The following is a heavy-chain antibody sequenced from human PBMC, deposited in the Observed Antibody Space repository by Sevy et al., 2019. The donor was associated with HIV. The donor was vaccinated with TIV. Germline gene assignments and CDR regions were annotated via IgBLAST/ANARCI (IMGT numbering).Heavy chain of an antibody. V-gene: IGHV4-59*01. CDR1: GGSIKYYY. CDR3: ASHEDWGSSSWFRFDP. Sequence: LPETLSLTCSVSGGSIKYYYWSWIRQPPGKGLGGIGNIFYSGSANYNPSLKSRVTISVDTSKNQFSLRLNSVTAADTAVYYCASHEDWGSSSWFRFDPWGQGTLVTVSS. D-gene: IGHD6-13*01. CDR2: IFYSGSA. J-gene: IGHJ5*02.